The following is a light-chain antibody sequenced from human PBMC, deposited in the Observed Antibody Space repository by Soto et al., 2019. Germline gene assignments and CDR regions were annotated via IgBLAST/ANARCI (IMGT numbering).Light chain of an antibody. CDR1: QSVSSSY. CDR2: GAS. J-gene: IGKJ5*01. V-gene: IGKV3-20*01. Sequence: EIVLTQSPGTLSLSPGERATLSRRASQSVSSSYLAWYQRKPGQAPRLLIYGASSRATGIPDRFSGSGSGTDFTLTISRLEPEDFAIYYCQQYNNWPPATTFGQGTRLEIK. CDR3: QQYNNWPPATT.